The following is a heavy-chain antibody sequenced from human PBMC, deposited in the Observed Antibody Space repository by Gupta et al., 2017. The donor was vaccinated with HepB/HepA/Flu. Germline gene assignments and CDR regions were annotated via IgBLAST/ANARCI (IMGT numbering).Heavy chain of an antibody. J-gene: IGHJ5*02. D-gene: IGHD3-22*01. Sequence: QITLKESGPTLVKPTQTLTLTCTFSGFSLSTSGVGVGWIRQPPGKALEWLALIYWDDDKRYSPSLKSRLTITKDTSKNQVVLTMTNMDPVDTATYYCAPTLPLNYYDSSGPGSSHWFDPWGQGTLVTVSS. CDR2: IYWDDDK. V-gene: IGHV2-5*02. CDR3: APTLPLNYYDSSGPGSSHWFDP. CDR1: GFSLSTSGVG.